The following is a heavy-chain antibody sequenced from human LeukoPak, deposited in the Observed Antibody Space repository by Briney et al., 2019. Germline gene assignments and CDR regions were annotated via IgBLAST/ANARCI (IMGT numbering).Heavy chain of an antibody. CDR3: ARECMVKDDAFDI. CDR2: ISYDGSNK. J-gene: IGHJ3*02. D-gene: IGHD5-18*01. V-gene: IGHV3-30*04. Sequence: GGSLRLPCAAPGFTFSSHAMHWVRQAPGKGLEWVAVISYDGSNKYYADSVKGRFTISRDNSKNTLYLQMNSLRAEDTAVYYCARECMVKDDAFDIWGQGTMVTVSS. CDR1: GFTFSSHA.